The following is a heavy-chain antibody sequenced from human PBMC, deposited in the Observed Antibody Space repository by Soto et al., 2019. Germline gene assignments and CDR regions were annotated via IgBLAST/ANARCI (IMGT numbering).Heavy chain of an antibody. D-gene: IGHD1-1*01. CDR1: GQSFSGHS. V-gene: IGHV4-34*01. J-gene: IGHJ4*02. CDR3: ARGSGIVALPGELEDVKYDY. Sequence: QVQLQQWGAGLVKPSETLSLSCAVYGQSFSGHSWAWIRQHPGKGLEWIGEINESGSTYYNPSLKSRVTISTDTSKNQFSLKLSSVSAADTAACFCARGSGIVALPGELEDVKYDYWGQGTLVNVSS. CDR2: INESGST.